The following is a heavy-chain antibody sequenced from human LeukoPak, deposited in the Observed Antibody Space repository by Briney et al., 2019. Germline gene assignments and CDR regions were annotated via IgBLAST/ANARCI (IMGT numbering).Heavy chain of an antibody. Sequence: GGSLRLSCAASGFTFSSYAMSWVRQAPGKGLEWVSAISGSGGSTYYADSVKGRFTISRDNVKKSLYLQMNSLRYEDTAVYYCARDQQAAMADYWGQGTLVTVSS. CDR3: ARDQQAAMADY. J-gene: IGHJ4*02. CDR2: ISGSGGST. V-gene: IGHV3-23*01. CDR1: GFTFSSYA. D-gene: IGHD5-18*01.